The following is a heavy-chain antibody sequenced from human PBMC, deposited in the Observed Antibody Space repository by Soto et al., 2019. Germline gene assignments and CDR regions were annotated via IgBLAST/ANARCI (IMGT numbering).Heavy chain of an antibody. Sequence: GGSLRLSCAASGFTFSGSAMHWVRQASGKGLEWVGRIRSKANSYATAYAASVKGRFTISRDDSKNTAYLQMNSLKTEDTAVYYCTRLSQGAIAVAGPAAFDIWGQGTMVTVSS. CDR1: GFTFSGSA. J-gene: IGHJ3*02. CDR2: IRSKANSYAT. CDR3: TRLSQGAIAVAGPAAFDI. V-gene: IGHV3-73*01. D-gene: IGHD6-19*01.